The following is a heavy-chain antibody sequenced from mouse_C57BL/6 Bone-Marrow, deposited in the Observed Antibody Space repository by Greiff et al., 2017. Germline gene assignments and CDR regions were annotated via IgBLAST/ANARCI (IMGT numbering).Heavy chain of an antibody. J-gene: IGHJ2*01. CDR3: ARSGPLGRSFDY. V-gene: IGHV1-55*01. Sequence: QFHVKQPGAELVKPGASVKMSCKASGYTFTSYWITWVKQRPGQGLEWIGDIYPTSGRTNYNEKFKIMAILTVYTSSNTAYMQLSSLTSEDSAVFYCARSGPLGRSFDYWGQGTTLTVSS. CDR2: IYPTSGRT. D-gene: IGHD4-1*01. CDR1: GYTFTSYW.